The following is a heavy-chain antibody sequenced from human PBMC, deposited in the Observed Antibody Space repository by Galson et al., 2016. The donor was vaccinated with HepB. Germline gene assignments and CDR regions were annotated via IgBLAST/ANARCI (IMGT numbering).Heavy chain of an antibody. CDR2: IYYSGST. CDR3: ARGDSSWGYWYFDL. V-gene: IGHV4-61*01. D-gene: IGHD6-13*01. J-gene: IGHJ2*01. Sequence: ETLSLTCTVSGGSVSSGSYYWSWIRQPPGKGLEWIGYIYYSGSTNYNPSLKSRVTISVDTSKNQFSLKLSSVTAADTAVYYCARGDSSWGYWYFDLWGRDTLVTVSS. CDR1: GGSVSSGSYY.